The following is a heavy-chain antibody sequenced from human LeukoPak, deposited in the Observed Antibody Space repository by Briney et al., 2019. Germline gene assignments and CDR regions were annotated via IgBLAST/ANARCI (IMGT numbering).Heavy chain of an antibody. J-gene: IGHJ5*02. CDR2: ISSSSSYI. Sequence: KPGGSLRLPCAASGFTFSSYSMSWVRQAPGKGLEWVSSISSSSSYIYYADSVKGRFTISRDNAKNSLYLQMNSLRAEDAAVYYCAILSVDTAMVTDWFDPWGQGTLVTVSS. V-gene: IGHV3-21*01. CDR3: AILSVDTAMVTDWFDP. D-gene: IGHD5-18*01. CDR1: GFTFSSYS.